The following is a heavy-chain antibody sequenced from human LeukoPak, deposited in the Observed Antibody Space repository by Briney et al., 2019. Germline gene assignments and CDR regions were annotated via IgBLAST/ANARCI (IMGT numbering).Heavy chain of an antibody. CDR2: INPNSGGT. CDR1: GYTLTELS. V-gene: IGHV1-2*02. D-gene: IGHD6-19*01. Sequence: ASVTVSFKVSGYTLTELSMHWVRQAPGQGLEWMGWINPNSGGTNYAQKFQGRVTMTRDTSISTVYMELSSLRSDDTAVYYCARGGTGYSSGWLRAFDIWGQGTMVTVSS. CDR3: ARGGTGYSSGWLRAFDI. J-gene: IGHJ3*02.